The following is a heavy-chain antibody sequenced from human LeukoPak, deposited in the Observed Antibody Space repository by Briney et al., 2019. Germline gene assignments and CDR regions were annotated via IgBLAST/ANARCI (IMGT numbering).Heavy chain of an antibody. J-gene: IGHJ4*02. V-gene: IGHV3-23*01. CDR1: GFTFSSYG. Sequence: GGSLRLSCAASGFTFSSYGMHWVRQAPGRGLEWVSAISGSGGSTYYADSVKGRFTTSRDNSKNTLYLQMNSLRAEDTAVYYCAKDRSSITIFGVVIFHFDYWGQGTLVTVSS. CDR2: ISGSGGST. CDR3: AKDRSSITIFGVVIFHFDY. D-gene: IGHD3-3*01.